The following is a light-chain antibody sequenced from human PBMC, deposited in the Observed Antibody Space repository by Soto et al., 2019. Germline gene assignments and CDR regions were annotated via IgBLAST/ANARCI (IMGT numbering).Light chain of an antibody. V-gene: IGLV2-14*01. CDR1: ISDIGTFNY. CDR3: SPYTTSTTWL. CDR2: EVT. Sequence: QSALTQPASVSGSPGQSITISCTGTISDIGTFNYVSWYQQHPGKAPKLLIYEVTNRPSGISFRFSGSKSGNTASLTISGLQAEDEGDYFCSPYTTSTTWLFGGGTKVTVL. J-gene: IGLJ3*02.